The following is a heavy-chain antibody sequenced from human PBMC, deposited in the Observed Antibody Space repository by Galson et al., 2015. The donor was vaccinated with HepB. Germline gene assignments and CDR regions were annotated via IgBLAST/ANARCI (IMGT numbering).Heavy chain of an antibody. CDR3: ARQSDTTVTTLDY. D-gene: IGHD4-17*01. J-gene: IGHJ4*02. Sequence: SVKVSCKASGGTFSSYAISWVRQAPGQGLEWMGRIIPILGIANYAQKFQGRVTITADKSTSTAYMELSSLRSEDTAVYYCARQSDTTVTTLDYWGQGTLVTVSS. CDR1: GGTFSSYA. V-gene: IGHV1-69*04. CDR2: IIPILGIA.